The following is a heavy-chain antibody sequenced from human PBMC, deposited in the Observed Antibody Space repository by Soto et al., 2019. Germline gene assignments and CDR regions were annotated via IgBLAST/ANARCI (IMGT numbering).Heavy chain of an antibody. CDR1: GFTFSNAW. D-gene: IGHD3-22*01. CDR3: TTHSYSTTIVVRFYY. J-gene: IGHJ4*01. Sequence: EVHLVESGGGLVKPGGSLRLSCAASGFTFSNAWINWVRQAPGKGLEWVGRIKSKTDGGTTDFAAPVKGRFAISRDDSKDIVYLQMNSLKTEDTGIYYCTTHSYSTTIVVRFYYWGHGTLVTVSS. V-gene: IGHV3-15*07. CDR2: IKSKTDGGTT.